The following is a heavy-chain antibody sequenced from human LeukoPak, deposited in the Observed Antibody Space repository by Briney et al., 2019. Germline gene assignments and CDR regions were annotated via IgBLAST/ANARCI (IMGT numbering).Heavy chain of an antibody. J-gene: IGHJ4*02. CDR1: GGSISSSSYY. CDR3: VYSSSWLNYFDY. D-gene: IGHD6-13*01. Sequence: SETLSLTCTVSGGSISSSSYYWGWIRQPPGKGLEWIGSIYTSGSTNYNPSLKSRVTISVDTSKNQFSLKLSSVTAADTAVYYCVYSSSWLNYFDYWGQGTLVTVSS. CDR2: IYTSGST. V-gene: IGHV4-39*07.